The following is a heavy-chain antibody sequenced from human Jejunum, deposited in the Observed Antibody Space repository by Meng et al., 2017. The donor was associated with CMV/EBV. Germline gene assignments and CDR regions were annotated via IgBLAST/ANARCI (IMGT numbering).Heavy chain of an antibody. CDR1: SKHW. CDR2: IKQDGSEK. Sequence: SKHWMSWVRQAPGKGREWVAKIKQDGSEKDYVDSVKGRFTIARDNAKNSLYMQMDSLRAEDTAVYYCAREALGGFGIPMTLTEFDSWGQGTLVTVSS. D-gene: IGHD3-16*01. V-gene: IGHV3-7*01. CDR3: AREALGGFGIPMTLTEFDS. J-gene: IGHJ4*02.